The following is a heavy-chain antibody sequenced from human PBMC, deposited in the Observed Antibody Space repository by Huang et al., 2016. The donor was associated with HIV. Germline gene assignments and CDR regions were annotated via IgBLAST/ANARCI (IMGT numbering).Heavy chain of an antibody. CDR3: AKGGSAAAVLDF. D-gene: IGHD6-13*01. V-gene: IGHV3-30*18. CDR2: ISYDGKTK. J-gene: IGHJ4*02. CDR1: GFTFSLYG. Sequence: QVQLVESGGGVVQPGRSLRISCAASGFTFSLYGMHWVRQAPGRGLEGLAVISYDGKTKYYADTVKGLFTISRENSKTTLYLQMNRLRVEGTALYYCAKGGSAAAVLDFWGQGTLVTVSS.